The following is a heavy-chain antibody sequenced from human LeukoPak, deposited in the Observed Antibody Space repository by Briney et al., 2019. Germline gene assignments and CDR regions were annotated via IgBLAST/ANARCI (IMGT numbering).Heavy chain of an antibody. Sequence: SETLSLTCAVYGGSFSGYYWSWIRQPPGKGLEWIGETNHSGSTNYNPSLKSRVTISVDTSKNQFSLKLSSVTAADTAVYYCARGRGGETSPTDYYDSSGPSYYFDYWGQGTLVTVSS. D-gene: IGHD3-22*01. CDR1: GGSFSGYY. V-gene: IGHV4-34*01. CDR3: ARGRGGETSPTDYYDSSGPSYYFDY. CDR2: TNHSGST. J-gene: IGHJ4*02.